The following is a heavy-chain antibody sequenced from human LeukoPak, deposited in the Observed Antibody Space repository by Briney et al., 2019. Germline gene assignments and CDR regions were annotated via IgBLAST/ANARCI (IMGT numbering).Heavy chain of an antibody. J-gene: IGHJ4*02. V-gene: IGHV4-34*01. CDR3: ARGTMIVLHY. D-gene: IGHD3-22*01. Sequence: SETLSLTCTVHGGTFSGYYWSWIRQPPGKGLEWIGEINHSGSTNYNPSLKSRVTISVDTSKNQFSLKLSSVTAADTAVYYCARGTMIVLHYWGQGTLVTVSS. CDR2: INHSGST. CDR1: GGTFSGYY.